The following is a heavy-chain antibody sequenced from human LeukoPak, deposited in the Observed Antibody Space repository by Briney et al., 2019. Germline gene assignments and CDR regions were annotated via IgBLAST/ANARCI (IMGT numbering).Heavy chain of an antibody. J-gene: IGHJ5*02. D-gene: IGHD3-9*01. V-gene: IGHV3-23*01. CDR3: ARVIGIHRIYDILTGWRENWFDP. Sequence: GGSLRLSCAASGFTFNTYAMSWVRQAPGKGLEWVSSISGGGDTTNYADSVKGRFTISRDNSKNTLYLQMNSLRAEDTAVYYCARVIGIHRIYDILTGWRENWFDPWGQGTLVTVSS. CDR2: ISGGGDTT. CDR1: GFTFNTYA.